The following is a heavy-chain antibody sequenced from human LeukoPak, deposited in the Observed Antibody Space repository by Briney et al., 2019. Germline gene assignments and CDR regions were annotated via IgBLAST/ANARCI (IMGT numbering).Heavy chain of an antibody. Sequence: PSETLSLTCTVSGGSISSGDYYWSWIRQPPGKGLEWIGYIYYSGSTYYNPSLKSRVTISVDTSKNQFSLKLSSVTAADTAVYYCAREHVDTAMATRSYYFDYWGQGTLVTVSS. D-gene: IGHD5-18*01. J-gene: IGHJ4*02. CDR3: AREHVDTAMATRSYYFDY. CDR1: GGSISSGDYY. CDR2: IYYSGST. V-gene: IGHV4-30-4*02.